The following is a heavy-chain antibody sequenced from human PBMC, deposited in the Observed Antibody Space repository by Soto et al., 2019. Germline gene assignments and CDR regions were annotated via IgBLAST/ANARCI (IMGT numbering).Heavy chain of an antibody. D-gene: IGHD5-18*01. V-gene: IGHV4-39*01. Sequence: SETLSLTCTVSGGSISSSSYYWGWIRQPPGKGLEWIGSIYYSGSTYYNPSLKSRVTISVDTSKNQFSLKLSSVTAADTAVYYCARHYDTAMAYLYYYGMDVWVQGTTVT. J-gene: IGHJ6*02. CDR1: GGSISSSSYY. CDR2: IYYSGST. CDR3: ARHYDTAMAYLYYYGMDV.